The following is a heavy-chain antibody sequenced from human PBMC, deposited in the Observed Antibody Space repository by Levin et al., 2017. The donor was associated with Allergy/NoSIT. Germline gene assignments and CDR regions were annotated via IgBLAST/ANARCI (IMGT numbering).Heavy chain of an antibody. D-gene: IGHD6-13*01. J-gene: IGHJ4*02. CDR1: GGSISSSSYY. Sequence: SETLSLTCTVSGGSISSSSYYWGWIRQPPGKGLEWIGSIYYSGSTYYNPSLKSRVTISVDTSKNQFSLKLSSVTAADTAVYYCARQRYSSSWYDYWGQGTLVTVSS. V-gene: IGHV4-39*01. CDR3: ARQRYSSSWYDY. CDR2: IYYSGST.